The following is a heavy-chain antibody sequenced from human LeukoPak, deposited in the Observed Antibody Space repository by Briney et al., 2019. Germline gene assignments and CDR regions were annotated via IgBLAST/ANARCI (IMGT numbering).Heavy chain of an antibody. J-gene: IGHJ4*02. CDR1: GGSFSGYY. Sequence: PSETLSLTCAVYGGSFSGYYWSWIRQSPGKGLEWIGEINHSGSTNYNPSLKSRVTISVDTSKNQFSLKLSSVTAADTAVYYCASLFYYDSSGYYWDFDYWGQGTLVTVSS. CDR2: INHSGST. D-gene: IGHD3-22*01. CDR3: ASLFYYDSSGYYWDFDY. V-gene: IGHV4-34*01.